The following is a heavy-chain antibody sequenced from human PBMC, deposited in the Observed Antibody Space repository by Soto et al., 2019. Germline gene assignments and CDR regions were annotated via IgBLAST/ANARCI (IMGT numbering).Heavy chain of an antibody. V-gene: IGHV3-15*01. D-gene: IGHD2-15*01. CDR1: GFTFIHAW. CDR3: CVVKRLDQYSTSGYWFDP. CDR2: IKSKADGETK. Sequence: GGSLRLSCAASGFTFIHAWMSWVRQAPGKGLEWVGRIKSKADGETKDYGAPVRGRFTISRDDAKDTLYLQMNSLRIEDTAVYYCCVVKRLDQYSTSGYWFDPWGPGTLVTVSS. J-gene: IGHJ5*02.